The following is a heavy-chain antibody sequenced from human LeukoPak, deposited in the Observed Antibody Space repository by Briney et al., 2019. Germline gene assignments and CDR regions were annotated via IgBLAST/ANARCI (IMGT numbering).Heavy chain of an antibody. V-gene: IGHV3-21*06. CDR2: IGPTGFDR. J-gene: IGHJ4*02. Sequence: GGSLRLSCTTSGLTFSTSGFNWVRQAPGKGLEWVASIGPTGFDRYHADSIKGRFTISRDNANNFPYLQMDSLRAEDTAVYYCATETNGRHYDYWGQGTLLTVSS. CDR3: ATETNGRHYDY. CDR1: GLTFSTSG. D-gene: IGHD1-14*01.